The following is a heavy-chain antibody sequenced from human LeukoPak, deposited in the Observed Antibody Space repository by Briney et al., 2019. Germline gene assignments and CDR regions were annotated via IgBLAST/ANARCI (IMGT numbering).Heavy chain of an antibody. CDR2: ISYDGSNK. D-gene: IGHD5-12*01. V-gene: IGHV3-30*04. Sequence: GGSLRLSCAASGFTFSSYAMHWVRQAPGKGLEWVAVISYDGSNKYYADSAKGRFTISRDNSKNTLYLQMNSLRAEDTAVYYCAELMSGYAGVDYWGQGTLVTVSS. J-gene: IGHJ4*02. CDR1: GFTFSSYA. CDR3: AELMSGYAGVDY.